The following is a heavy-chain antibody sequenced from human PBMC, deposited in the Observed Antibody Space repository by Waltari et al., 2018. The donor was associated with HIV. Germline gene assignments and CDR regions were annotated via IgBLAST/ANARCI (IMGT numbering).Heavy chain of an antibody. J-gene: IGHJ5*01. CDR2: TMYSGST. Sequence: QLLLQESGPGLVRPSETLSLTCTVTGPSISSRRYYWGWVRQPPGQGLEWIVSTMYSGSTYNNPALHSRVAISVDTSRNQFSLNLTSVTAADTALYYCARHDGTSYYFGSDMNPRPFSFWFASWGQGILVTVSS. V-gene: IGHV4-39*01. CDR3: ARHDGTSYYFGSDMNPRPFSFWFAS. CDR1: GPSISSRRYY. D-gene: IGHD3-10*01.